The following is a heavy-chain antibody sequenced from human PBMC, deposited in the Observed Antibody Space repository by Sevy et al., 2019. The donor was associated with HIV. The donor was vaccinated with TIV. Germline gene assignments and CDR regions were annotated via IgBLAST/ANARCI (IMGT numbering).Heavy chain of an antibody. J-gene: IGHJ4*02. D-gene: IGHD4-17*01. CDR3: AKDRQGGTVTLFDY. CDR1: GFTFSSYG. CDR2: ISYDGSNK. V-gene: IGHV3-30*18. Sequence: GGSLRLSCAASGFTFSSYGMHWVRQAPGKGLEWVVVISYDGSNKYYADSVKGRFTISRDNSKNTLYLQMNSLRAEDTAVYYCAKDRQGGTVTLFDYWGQGTLVTVSS.